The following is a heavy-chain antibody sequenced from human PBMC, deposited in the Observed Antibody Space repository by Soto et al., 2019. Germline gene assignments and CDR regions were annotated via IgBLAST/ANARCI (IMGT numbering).Heavy chain of an antibody. Sequence: QVQLVESGGGVVQPGRSLRLSCAASGIIFHTYGMHWVRQAPGKGLEWVAVISHDGSTIYYADSVKGRFTISRDNSKNTLFLQMSSLSAEDTAVYYCANPVQENGYHYDIWYFDLWGRGTLVTVSS. CDR2: ISHDGSTI. D-gene: IGHD3-22*01. J-gene: IGHJ2*01. V-gene: IGHV3-30*18. CDR1: GIIFHTYG. CDR3: ANPVQENGYHYDIWYFDL.